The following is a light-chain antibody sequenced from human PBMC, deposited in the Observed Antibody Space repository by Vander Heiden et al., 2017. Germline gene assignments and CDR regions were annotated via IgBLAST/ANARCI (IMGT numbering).Light chain of an antibody. V-gene: IGKV1-5*03. CDR1: QSISSW. Sequence: DIQLTQSPSTLSASVGDRVNITCRASQSISSWLAWYKQKPGKAPKLLIYKASSLESGVPSRFSGSGSGTEFTLTISSLQPDDFATYYCQQYNSYPWTFGPGTKVEI. CDR3: QQYNSYPWT. J-gene: IGKJ1*01. CDR2: KAS.